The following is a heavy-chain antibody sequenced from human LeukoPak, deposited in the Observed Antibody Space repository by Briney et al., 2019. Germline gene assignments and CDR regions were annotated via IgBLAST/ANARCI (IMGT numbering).Heavy chain of an antibody. J-gene: IGHJ5*02. CDR3: ARSDYYDSSGYYTAFDP. Sequence: ASVKVSCKASGYTFTGYYIHWVRPAPGQGLEWMGWINPNSGGTNYAQKFQGRVTMTRDTSISTAYMELSRLRSDDTAVYYCARSDYYDSSGYYTAFDPWGQGTLVTVSS. V-gene: IGHV1-2*02. CDR2: INPNSGGT. CDR1: GYTFTGYY. D-gene: IGHD3-22*01.